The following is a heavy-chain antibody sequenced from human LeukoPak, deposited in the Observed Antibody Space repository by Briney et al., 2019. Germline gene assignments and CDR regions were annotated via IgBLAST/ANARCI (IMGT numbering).Heavy chain of an antibody. D-gene: IGHD5-18*01. CDR2: ISWNSGFI. V-gene: IGHV3-9*03. CDR1: GFTFDDYA. J-gene: IGHJ6*03. Sequence: GGSLRLSCAASGFTFDDYAMHWVRQAPGKGLEWVSGISWNSGFIGYADSVKGRFTISRDNAKNSLYLQMNSLRAEDMALYYCAKSGVIQGYYYYYMDVWGKGTTVTISS. CDR3: AKSGVIQGYYYYYMDV.